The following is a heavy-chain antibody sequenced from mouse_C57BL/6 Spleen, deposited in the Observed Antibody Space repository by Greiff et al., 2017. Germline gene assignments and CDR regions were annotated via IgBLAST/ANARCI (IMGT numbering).Heavy chain of an antibody. V-gene: IGHV1-63*01. Sequence: QVQLKPSGAELVRPAPSVQMSCKASGYTFTNYWVGLAKQRPGHVLEWIGDIYPGGGYPNYNEKFKGKATLTADKSSSTAYMQCSSLTSEDSAIYYCARGDYGSSYGYYAMDYWGQGTSVTVSS. J-gene: IGHJ4*01. CDR2: IYPGGGYP. D-gene: IGHD1-1*01. CDR3: ARGDYGSSYGYYAMDY. CDR1: GYTFTNYW.